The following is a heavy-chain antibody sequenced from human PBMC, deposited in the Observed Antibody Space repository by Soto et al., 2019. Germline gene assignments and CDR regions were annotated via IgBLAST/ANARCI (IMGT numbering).Heavy chain of an antibody. CDR3: ATRGYCSGGSCGVMDV. D-gene: IGHD2-15*01. J-gene: IGHJ6*02. Sequence: SETLSLTCAVYVGSFRGYYWSWIRQPPGKGLEWIGEINHSGSTHYKPSLKSRVTISGDTSKNKLSLRLSSVTAADTAVYYCATRGYCSGGSCGVMDVGGQGTTVTVS. V-gene: IGHV4-34*01. CDR1: VGSFRGYY. CDR2: INHSGST.